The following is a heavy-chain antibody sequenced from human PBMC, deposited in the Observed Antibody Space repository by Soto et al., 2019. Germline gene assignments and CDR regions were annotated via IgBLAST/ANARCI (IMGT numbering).Heavy chain of an antibody. CDR2: ISGTTGYI. J-gene: IGHJ4*02. V-gene: IGHV3-21*01. Sequence: GGSLRLSCAASGLTFSTYAMSWVRQAPGKGLEWVSSISGTTGYIYYADSVKGRFTISRDNAKNSLYLQMISLRAEDTAVYYCESGNAWWGPFDSWGLGTLVTVSS. CDR3: ESGNAWWGPFDS. D-gene: IGHD2-8*02. CDR1: GLTFSTYA.